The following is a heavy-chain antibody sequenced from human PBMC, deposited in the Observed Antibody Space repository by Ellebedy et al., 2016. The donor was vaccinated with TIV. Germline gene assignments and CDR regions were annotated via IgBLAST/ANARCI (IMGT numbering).Heavy chain of an antibody. Sequence: AASVKVSCKPSGYTFITYGVSWVRQAPGQGLDWMGWFSGNSGNARYAEKFEGRVNLTAEKSTTTAYLELKRLKSDDTAFYYCSRCESRGYYPNYWGQGTLDTVSS. CDR1: GYTFITYG. CDR2: FSGNSGNA. J-gene: IGHJ4*02. D-gene: IGHD3-22*01. V-gene: IGHV1-18*04. CDR3: SRCESRGYYPNY.